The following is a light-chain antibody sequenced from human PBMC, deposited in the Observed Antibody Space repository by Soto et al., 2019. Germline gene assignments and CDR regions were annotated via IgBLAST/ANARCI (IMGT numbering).Light chain of an antibody. Sequence: EIVLTQSPGTPSLSPGERATLSCRASQSVRSTYLAWYQQKPGQAPRLLIYGASSRATGIPDRFSGSGSGTDFTLIITRLEPEDFAVFYCQQYGTSPGTFGQGTKLEI. J-gene: IGKJ2*01. V-gene: IGKV3-20*01. CDR1: QSVRSTY. CDR3: QQYGTSPGT. CDR2: GAS.